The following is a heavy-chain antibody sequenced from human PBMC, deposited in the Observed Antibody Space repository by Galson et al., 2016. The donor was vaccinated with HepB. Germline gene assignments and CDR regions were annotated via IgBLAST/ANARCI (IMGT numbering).Heavy chain of an antibody. CDR2: IIPIFGTT. CDR3: ARDPGVAAAGHYNGLDV. J-gene: IGHJ6*02. CDR1: GDTFSSYA. V-gene: IGHV1-69*13. Sequence: SVKVSCKASGDTFSSYAISWVRQAPGQGPEWMGGIIPIFGTTNYAQKFQGRVTITADESTSTAYMELSSLRSEDTAVYYCARDPGVAAAGHYNGLDVWGQGTAVTVSS. D-gene: IGHD6-13*01.